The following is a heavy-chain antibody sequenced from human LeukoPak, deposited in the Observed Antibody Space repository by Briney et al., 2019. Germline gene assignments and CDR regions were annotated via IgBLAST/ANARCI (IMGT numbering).Heavy chain of an antibody. D-gene: IGHD2-2*02. J-gene: IGHJ4*02. CDR3: AKSRSSSVSCYNY. V-gene: IGHV3-23*01. CDR2: ISGSGDST. Sequence: GGSLRLSCAASGFIFNNYAVNWVRQAPGKGLEWVSGISGSGDSTFYADSVKGRFTISRDNSKNTLDLQMNSLRAEDTAVYYCAKSRSSSVSCYNYWGQGTLVTVSS. CDR1: GFIFNNYA.